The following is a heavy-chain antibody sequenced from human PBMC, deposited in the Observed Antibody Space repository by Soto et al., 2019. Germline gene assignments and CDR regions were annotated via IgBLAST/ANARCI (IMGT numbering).Heavy chain of an antibody. CDR2: IIPIFGTA. V-gene: IGHV1-69*13. D-gene: IGHD3-10*01. Sequence: GASVKVSRKASGGTFSSYAISWVRQAPGQGLEWMGGIIPIFGTANYAQKFQGRVTITADESTSTAYMEPSSLRSEDTAVYYCARGMGGSGSYAHYYGMDVWGQGTTVTVSS. J-gene: IGHJ6*02. CDR3: ARGMGGSGSYAHYYGMDV. CDR1: GGTFSSYA.